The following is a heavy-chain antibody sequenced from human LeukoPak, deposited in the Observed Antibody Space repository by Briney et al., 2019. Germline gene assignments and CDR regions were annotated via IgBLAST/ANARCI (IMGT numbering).Heavy chain of an antibody. V-gene: IGHV3-21*04. J-gene: IGHJ4*02. CDR3: AGGDRNGWYFYY. CDR1: GFTFSSYS. D-gene: IGHD6-19*01. Sequence: GGSLRLSCAASGFTFSSYSMNWVRQAPGKGLEWVSSISSSSSSYIYYADSVKGRFTISRDNAKNSLYLQMSSLRAEDTALYLCAGGDRNGWYFYYWGQGTLVTVSS. CDR2: ISSSSSSYI.